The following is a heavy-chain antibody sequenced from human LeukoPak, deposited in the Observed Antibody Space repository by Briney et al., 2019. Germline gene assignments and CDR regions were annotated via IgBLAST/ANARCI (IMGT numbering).Heavy chain of an antibody. CDR1: GFTVSSNY. D-gene: IGHD3-16*02. CDR2: IYSGGST. J-gene: IGHJ4*02. V-gene: IGHV3-66*01. Sequence: GGSLRLSCAASGFTVSSNYMSWVRQAPGKGLEWVSVIYSGGSTYYADSVKGRFTISRDNAKNSLYLQMNSLRAEDTAVYYCARETDYVWGSYRYPDYWGQGTLVTVSS. CDR3: ARETDYVWGSYRYPDY.